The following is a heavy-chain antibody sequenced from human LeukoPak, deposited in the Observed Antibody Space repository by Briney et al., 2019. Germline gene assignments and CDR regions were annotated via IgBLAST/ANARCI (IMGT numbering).Heavy chain of an antibody. CDR3: AKDAGEVGATRKSYFDY. CDR2: IHHDGSNK. CDR1: GFTFSSYG. V-gene: IGHV3-30*02. J-gene: IGHJ4*02. D-gene: IGHD1-26*01. Sequence: GGSLRLSCAASGFTFSSYGMHWVRQAPGKGLDWVAFIHHDGSNKYYADSVKGRFTISRDNSKNTLYLQMNSLRAEDTAVYYCAKDAGEVGATRKSYFDYWGQGTLVTVSS.